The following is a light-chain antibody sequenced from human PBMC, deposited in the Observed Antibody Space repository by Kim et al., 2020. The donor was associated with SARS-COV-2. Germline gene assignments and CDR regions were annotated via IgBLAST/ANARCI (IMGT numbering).Light chain of an antibody. V-gene: IGKV3-20*01. CDR3: QQNRSAPLYS. J-gene: IGKJ2*03. CDR2: GAT. CDR1: QSVSSSY. Sequence: PGERATRSCRDSQSVSSSYVASYQKKSEQAPRLINYGATSSATSRAERCCGSWSGTYYTIISSRLSQEYVAVYYCQQNRSAPLYSFGQGTKLEIK.